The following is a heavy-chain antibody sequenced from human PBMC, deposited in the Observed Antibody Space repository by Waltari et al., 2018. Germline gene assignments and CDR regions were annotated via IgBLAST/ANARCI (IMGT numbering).Heavy chain of an antibody. J-gene: IGHJ4*02. CDR2: IYYSGST. D-gene: IGHD3-22*01. V-gene: IGHV4-59*01. CDR3: AREDYYDSSGYYYFDY. Sequence: QVQLQESGPGLVKPSETLSLTCTVSGGSISSYYWSWIRQPPGKGLEWLGYIYYSGSTNYNPSLKSRVTISVDTSKNQFSLKLSSVTAADTAVYYCAREDYYDSSGYYYFDYWGQGTLVTVSS. CDR1: GGSISSYY.